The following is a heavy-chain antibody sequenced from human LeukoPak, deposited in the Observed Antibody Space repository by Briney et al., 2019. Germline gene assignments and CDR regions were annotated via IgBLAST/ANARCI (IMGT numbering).Heavy chain of an antibody. V-gene: IGHV3-23*01. CDR3: ARAVIPTTSRHFDY. D-gene: IGHD1-7*01. CDR2: LSGRGDDP. CDR1: GFTFSNFA. Sequence: GGSLRLSCAASGFTFSNFAMSWVRQAPGKGPEWVSTLSGRGDDPYYADSVKGRFTVSRDNSKNTLYLQMNSLRAEDTAVYYCARAVIPTTSRHFDYWGQGTLVTVSS. J-gene: IGHJ4*02.